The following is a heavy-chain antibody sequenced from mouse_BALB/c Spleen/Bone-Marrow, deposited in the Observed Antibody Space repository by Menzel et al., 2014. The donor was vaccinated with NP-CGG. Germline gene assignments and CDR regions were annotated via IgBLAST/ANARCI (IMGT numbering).Heavy chain of an antibody. D-gene: IGHD2-14*01. CDR2: IYPGDGDT. V-gene: IGHV1-80*01. CDR3: ARWYRDPHFAMDY. CDR1: GYAFSSYW. J-gene: IGHJ4*01. Sequence: QVQLQQSGAELVRPGSSVKISCKASGYAFSSYWMNWVKQRPGQGLEWIGQIYPGDGDTNYNGNFKDKATLTVDRSSSTAFMQLSSLTSEDSAAYFCARWYRDPHFAMDYWGPGTSVTVSS.